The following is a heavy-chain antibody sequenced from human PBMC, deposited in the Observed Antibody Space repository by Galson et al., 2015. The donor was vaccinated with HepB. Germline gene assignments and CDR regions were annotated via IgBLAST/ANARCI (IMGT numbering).Heavy chain of an antibody. J-gene: IGHJ4*02. Sequence: SLRLSCAASGFTFSSYAMSWVRQAPGKGLEWVSTISGSGGSTYYADSVKGRFTISRDNSKNTLYLQMNSLRAEDTAVHYCAKYYYGSGSDFCFDYWGQGTLVTVSS. CDR3: AKYYYGSGSDFCFDY. CDR2: ISGSGGST. D-gene: IGHD3-10*01. V-gene: IGHV3-23*01. CDR1: GFTFSSYA.